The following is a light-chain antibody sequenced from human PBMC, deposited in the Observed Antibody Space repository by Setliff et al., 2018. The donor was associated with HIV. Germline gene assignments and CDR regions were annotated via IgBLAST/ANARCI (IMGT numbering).Light chain of an antibody. J-gene: IGLJ1*01. Sequence: QSVLTQPPSTSGTPGHRVIISCSGSHSNIGSNTVNWFQQLPGTAPKLLIYNNDQRPPGVPDRFSGSKSGTSASLAISGLQSEDEAEYYCAAWDVGLNAFYVFGTGTKVTVL. V-gene: IGLV1-44*01. CDR2: NND. CDR3: AAWDVGLNAFYV. CDR1: HSNIGSNT.